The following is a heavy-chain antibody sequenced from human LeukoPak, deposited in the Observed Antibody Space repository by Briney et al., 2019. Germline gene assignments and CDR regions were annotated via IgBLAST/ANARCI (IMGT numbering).Heavy chain of an antibody. J-gene: IGHJ4*02. D-gene: IGHD6-19*01. CDR3: ARGASGWYGYYFDY. CDR1: GGSISTYY. CDR2: IYTSGST. Sequence: SETLSLTCTVSGGSISTYYWTWIRQPAGKGLEWIGRIYTSGSTNYNPSLKSRVTMSVDTSKNQFSLKLSSVTAADTAVYYCARGASGWYGYYFDYWGQGTIVTVSS. V-gene: IGHV4-4*07.